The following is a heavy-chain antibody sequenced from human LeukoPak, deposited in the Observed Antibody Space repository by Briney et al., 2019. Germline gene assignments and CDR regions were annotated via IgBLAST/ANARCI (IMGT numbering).Heavy chain of an antibody. V-gene: IGHV4-34*01. Sequence: SETLSLTCAVYGGSFSGYYWSWIRQPPGQGLEWIGEINHSGSTNYNPSIKNRVTISVDTSKNQFSLKLSSVTAADTAVYYCARLRVEAVAGPYYYYYGMDVWGQGTTVTVSS. CDR1: GGSFSGYY. D-gene: IGHD6-19*01. CDR3: ARLRVEAVAGPYYYYYGMDV. CDR2: INHSGST. J-gene: IGHJ6*02.